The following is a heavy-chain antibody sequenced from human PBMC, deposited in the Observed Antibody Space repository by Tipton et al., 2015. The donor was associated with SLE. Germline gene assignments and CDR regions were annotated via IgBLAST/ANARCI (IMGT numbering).Heavy chain of an antibody. CDR2: IYSGGST. CDR1: GFTVSSNY. V-gene: IGHV3-53*04. CDR3: ASRASSGYYSFDD. J-gene: IGHJ4*02. D-gene: IGHD3-22*01. Sequence: SLRLSCAASGFTVSSNYMSWVRQAPGKGLEWVSVIYSGGSTYYADPLKGRFTISRHNSKNTLYLQMNSLRAEDTAVYYCASRASSGYYSFDDWGQGTLVSGSS.